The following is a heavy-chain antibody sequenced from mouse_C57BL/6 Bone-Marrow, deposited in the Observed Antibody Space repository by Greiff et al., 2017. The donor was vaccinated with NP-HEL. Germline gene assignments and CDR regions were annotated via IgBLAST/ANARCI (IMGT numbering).Heavy chain of an antibody. CDR3: TSYAMDY. CDR2: IDPEDGDP. V-gene: IGHV14-1*01. CDR1: GFNIKDFN. Sequence: VQLQQSGAELVRPGASVKLSCTASGFNIKDFNMHWVKQRPDQGLEWIGRIDPEDGDPEYAPKFQGKATMTADTSSNTAYLQLSSLTSEDTAVYYCTSYAMDYWGQGTSVTVSS. J-gene: IGHJ4*01.